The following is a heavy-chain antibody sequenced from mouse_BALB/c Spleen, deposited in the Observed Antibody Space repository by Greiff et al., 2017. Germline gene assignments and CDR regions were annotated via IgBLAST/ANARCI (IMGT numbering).Heavy chain of an antibody. J-gene: IGHJ1*01. CDR2: INPYNGGT. CDR3: AREGMDYYGSNPWYFDV. Sequence: VQLQQSGPELVKPGASMKISCKASGYSFTGYTMNWVKQSHGKNLEWIGRINPYNGGTSYNQKFKGKATLTVDKSSSTAYMQLPSLTYEDSAVYYCAREGMDYYGSNPWYFDVWGAGTAVTVSS. V-gene: IGHV1-18*01. CDR1: GYSFTGYT. D-gene: IGHD1-1*01.